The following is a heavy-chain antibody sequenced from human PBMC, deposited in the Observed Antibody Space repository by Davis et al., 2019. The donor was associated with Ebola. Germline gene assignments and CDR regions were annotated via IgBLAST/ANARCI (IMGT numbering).Heavy chain of an antibody. CDR2: IYYSGSP. J-gene: IGHJ5*01. CDR3: ARQQLALFFDS. D-gene: IGHD6-6*01. CDR1: GGSISSYY. Sequence: GSLRLSCTVSGGSISSYYWSWIRQPPGKGLEWIGYIYYSGSPHYNPSLKSRVTISVDTSKNHFSLKLSSVTAAETAVYYCARQQLALFFDSWGQGTLVTVSS. V-gene: IGHV4-59*08.